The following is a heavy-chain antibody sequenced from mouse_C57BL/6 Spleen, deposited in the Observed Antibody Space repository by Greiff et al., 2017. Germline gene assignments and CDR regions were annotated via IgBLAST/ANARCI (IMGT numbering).Heavy chain of an antibody. V-gene: IGHV2-2*01. CDR3: ARKITTVVAGGAMDY. J-gene: IGHJ4*01. CDR2: IWSGGST. Sequence: VKLMESGPGLVQPSQSLSITCTVSGFSLTSYGVHWVRQSPGKGLEWLGVIWSGGSTDYNAAFISRLSISKDNSKSQVFFKMNSLQADDTAIYYCARKITTVVAGGAMDYWGQGTSVTVSS. D-gene: IGHD1-1*01. CDR1: GFSLTSYG.